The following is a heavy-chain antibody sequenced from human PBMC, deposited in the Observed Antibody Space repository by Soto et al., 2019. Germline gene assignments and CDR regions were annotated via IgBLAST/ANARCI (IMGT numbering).Heavy chain of an antibody. D-gene: IGHD3-22*01. V-gene: IGHV3-11*05. CDR2: ISSSSSYT. Sequence: QVQLVESGGGLVKPGGSLRLSCAASGFTFSDYYMSWIRQAPGKGLEWVSYISSSSSYTNYADSVKGRFTISRDNAKNSRYLQMNSLRAEDTAVYYCAGDHDDSSGIRGWFDPWGQGTLVTVSS. CDR3: AGDHDDSSGIRGWFDP. J-gene: IGHJ5*02. CDR1: GFTFSDYY.